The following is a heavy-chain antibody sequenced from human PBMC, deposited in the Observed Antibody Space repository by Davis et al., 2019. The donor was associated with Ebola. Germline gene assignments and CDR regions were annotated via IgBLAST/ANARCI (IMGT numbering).Heavy chain of an antibody. Sequence: AASVKVSCKASGGTFSSYTITWVRQAPGQGLEWMGRIIPILGIANYAQKFQGRVTITADKSTSTAYMELSSLRSEDTAVYYCARGGITMMVVPRDYYYGLDVWGQGTTVTVSS. J-gene: IGHJ6*02. D-gene: IGHD3-22*01. CDR2: IIPILGIA. CDR1: GGTFSSYT. V-gene: IGHV1-69*02. CDR3: ARGGITMMVVPRDYYYGLDV.